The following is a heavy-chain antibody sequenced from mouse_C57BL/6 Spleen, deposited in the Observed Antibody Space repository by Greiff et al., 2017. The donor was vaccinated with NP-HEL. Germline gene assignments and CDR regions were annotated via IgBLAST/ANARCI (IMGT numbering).Heavy chain of an antibody. V-gene: IGHV7-3*01. CDR1: GFTFTDYY. J-gene: IGHJ3*01. CDR3: ARWGFTWFAY. CDR2: IRNKANGYTT. D-gene: IGHD3-1*01. Sequence: EVQLVESGGGLVQPGGSLSLSCAASGFTFTDYYMSWVRQPPGKALEWLGFIRNKANGYTTEYSASVKGRFTISRDNSQSILYLQMNALRAEDSATYYCARWGFTWFAYWGQGTLVTVSA.